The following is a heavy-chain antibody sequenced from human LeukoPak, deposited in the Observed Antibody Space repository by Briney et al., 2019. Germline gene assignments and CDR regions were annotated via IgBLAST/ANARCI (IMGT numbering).Heavy chain of an antibody. Sequence: SETLSLTCTVSGGSISSYYRSWIRQPPGKGLEWIGYIYYSGSTNYNPSLKSRVTISVDTSKNQFSLKLSSVTAADTAVYYCARAWRRDAFNIWGQGTMVTVSS. J-gene: IGHJ3*02. CDR3: ARAWRRDAFNI. CDR1: GGSISSYY. CDR2: IYYSGST. V-gene: IGHV4-59*01.